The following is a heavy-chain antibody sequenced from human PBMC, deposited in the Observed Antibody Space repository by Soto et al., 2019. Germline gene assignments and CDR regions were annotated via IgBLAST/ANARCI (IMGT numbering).Heavy chain of an antibody. Sequence: QVQLVESGGGVVQPGRSLRLSCAASGFTFSSYAMHWVRKAPGKGLEWVAVISYDGSNKYYADSVKGRFTISRDNSKNTLYLQMNSLRAEDTAVYYCARDRLDSSSWYLRTPRTWFDPWGQGTLVTVSS. D-gene: IGHD6-13*01. J-gene: IGHJ5*02. CDR1: GFTFSSYA. CDR3: ARDRLDSSSWYLRTPRTWFDP. CDR2: ISYDGSNK. V-gene: IGHV3-30-3*01.